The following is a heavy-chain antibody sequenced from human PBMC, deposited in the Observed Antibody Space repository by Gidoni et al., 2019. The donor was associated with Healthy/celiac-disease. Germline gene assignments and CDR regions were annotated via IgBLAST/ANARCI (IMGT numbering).Heavy chain of an antibody. D-gene: IGHD4-17*01. J-gene: IGHJ6*03. Sequence: QVQLVESGGGVVQPGRSLRLSCAASGFTFSSYGMHWVRQAPGKGLEWVAVIWYDGSNKYYADSVKGRFTISRDNSKNTLYLQMNSLRAEDTAVYYCARDKNGDYLGYYYYMDVWGKGTTVTVSS. CDR1: GFTFSSYG. V-gene: IGHV3-33*01. CDR2: IWYDGSNK. CDR3: ARDKNGDYLGYYYYMDV.